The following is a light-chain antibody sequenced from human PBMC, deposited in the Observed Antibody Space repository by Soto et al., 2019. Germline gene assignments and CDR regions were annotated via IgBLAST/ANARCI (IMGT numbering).Light chain of an antibody. J-gene: IGKJ4*01. V-gene: IGKV1-33*01. CDR1: QDISNY. CDR3: QQYDNSLT. CDR2: DAS. Sequence: DIQMTQSPSSLSASVGDRVTITCQASQDISNYLNWYQQKPGKAPKLLIYDASNLETGVPSRFSGSGSGTDFTFTIRSLQPEDIATYYCQQYDNSLTFGGGTKVEIK.